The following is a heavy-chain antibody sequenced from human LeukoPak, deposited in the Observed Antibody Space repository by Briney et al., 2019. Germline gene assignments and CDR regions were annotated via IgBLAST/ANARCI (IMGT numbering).Heavy chain of an antibody. CDR3: ARLKLRNAFDI. CDR1: GLTVSSNY. CDR2: IYSGGNT. Sequence: GGSLRLSCAASGLTVSSNYMSWVRQAPGKGLEWVSVIYSGGNTYYADSVKGRFTISRDNSKNTLYLQMNSLRAEDTAVYYCARLKLRNAFDIWGQGTMVTVSS. V-gene: IGHV3-53*01. J-gene: IGHJ3*02. D-gene: IGHD7-27*01.